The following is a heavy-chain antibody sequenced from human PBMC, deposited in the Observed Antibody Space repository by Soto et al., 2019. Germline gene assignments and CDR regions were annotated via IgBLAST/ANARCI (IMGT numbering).Heavy chain of an antibody. V-gene: IGHV3-11*01. CDR2: ISSSGSTI. CDR1: GFTFSDYY. D-gene: IGHD2-2*01. J-gene: IGHJ6*03. CDR3: ARELYQQNYYYYYMDV. Sequence: GGSLRLSCAASGFTFSDYYMSWIRQAPGKGLEWVSYISSSGSTIYYADSVKGRFTISRDNAKNSLYLQMNSLRAEDTAVYYCARELYQQNYYYYYMDVWGKGTTVTVSS.